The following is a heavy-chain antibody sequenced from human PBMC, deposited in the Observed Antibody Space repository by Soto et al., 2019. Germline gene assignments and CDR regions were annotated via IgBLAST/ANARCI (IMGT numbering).Heavy chain of an antibody. CDR3: ARGGPTYYDILTGYYYYYYGMDV. Sequence: ASVKVSCKASGYTFTSYDINWVRQATGQGLEWMGWMNPNSGNTGYAQKFQGRVTMTRNTSISTAYMELSSLRSADTAVYYCARGGPTYYDILTGYYYYYYGMDVWGQGTTVTVSS. V-gene: IGHV1-8*01. J-gene: IGHJ6*02. D-gene: IGHD3-9*01. CDR1: GYTFTSYD. CDR2: MNPNSGNT.